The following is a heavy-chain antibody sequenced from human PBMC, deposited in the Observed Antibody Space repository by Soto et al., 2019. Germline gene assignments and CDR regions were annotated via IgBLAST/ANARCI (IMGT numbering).Heavy chain of an antibody. Sequence: QVQLVQSGAEVREPGASVKVSCKASGYSFISLDINWVRQTTGQGLEWMGWMQPSSGRTGYAQKFQGRVTMTRDTSINTAYMELISLTSDDTAFYYCARGVTAGVDYWGQGTLVTVSS. V-gene: IGHV1-8*01. CDR2: MQPSSGRT. CDR1: GYSFISLD. D-gene: IGHD1-26*01. J-gene: IGHJ4*02. CDR3: ARGVTAGVDY.